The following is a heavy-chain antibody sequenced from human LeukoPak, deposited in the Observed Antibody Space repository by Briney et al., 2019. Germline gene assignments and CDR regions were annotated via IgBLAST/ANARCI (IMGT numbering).Heavy chain of an antibody. CDR2: IYTSGST. CDR3: AREDLTYYYGSGSYYLYNWFDP. CDR1: GGSISSYY. D-gene: IGHD3-10*01. Sequence: PSETLSLTCTVSGGSISSYYWSWIRQPAGKGLEWIGRIYTSGSTNYNPSLKSRVTMSVDTSKNQFSLKLSSVTAADTAVYYCAREDLTYYYGSGSYYLYNWFDPWGQGTLVTVSS. J-gene: IGHJ5*02. V-gene: IGHV4-4*07.